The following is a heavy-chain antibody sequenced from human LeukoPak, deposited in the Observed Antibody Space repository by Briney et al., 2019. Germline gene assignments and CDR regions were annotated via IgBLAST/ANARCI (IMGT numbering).Heavy chain of an antibody. CDR2: ISGSGGST. V-gene: IGHV3-23*01. D-gene: IGHD3-22*01. J-gene: IGHJ3*02. CDR3: AKGSRITMIVVVITLDAFDI. CDR1: GFTFSSYA. Sequence: GGSLRLSCAASGFTFSSYAMSWVRQAPGKGLEWVSAISGSGGSTYYADSVKGRFTISRDNSKNTLYLQMNSLRAEDTAVYYCAKGSRITMIVVVITLDAFDIWGQGTMVTVSS.